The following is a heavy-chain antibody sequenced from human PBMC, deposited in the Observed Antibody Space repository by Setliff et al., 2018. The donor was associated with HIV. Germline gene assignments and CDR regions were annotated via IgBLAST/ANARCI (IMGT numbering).Heavy chain of an antibody. CDR1: GGSISSGSYY. CDR2: IYTSGST. Sequence: SETLSLTCTVSGGSISSGSYYWSRIRQPAGKGLEWIGRIYTSGSTNYNPSLKSRVTISVDTSKNQFSLKLSSVTAADTAVYYCARQGGYSGYGFYYYYYYMDVWGKGTTVTVSS. CDR3: ARQGGYSGYGFYYYYYYMDV. J-gene: IGHJ6*03. V-gene: IGHV4-61*02. D-gene: IGHD5-12*01.